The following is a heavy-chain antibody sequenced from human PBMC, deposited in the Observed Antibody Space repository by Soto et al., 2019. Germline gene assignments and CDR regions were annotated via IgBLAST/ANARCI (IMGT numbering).Heavy chain of an antibody. CDR3: AKAGFSSGWSLSYFDY. Sequence: EVQLLESGGGLVQPGRSLRLSCAASGFTFSNYAMNWVRQAPGKGLEWVSAMSGTGGSTYYADSVKGRFTISRDNSKNTLYLQMNSLRVEDTAVFYCAKAGFSSGWSLSYFDYWGQGTLVTVSS. CDR2: MSGTGGST. J-gene: IGHJ4*02. CDR1: GFTFSNYA. V-gene: IGHV3-23*01. D-gene: IGHD6-19*01.